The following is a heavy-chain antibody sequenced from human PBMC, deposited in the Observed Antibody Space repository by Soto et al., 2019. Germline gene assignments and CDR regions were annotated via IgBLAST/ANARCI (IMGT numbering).Heavy chain of an antibody. J-gene: IGHJ4*02. D-gene: IGHD6-19*01. CDR3: ASSSGWYVGPFDY. Sequence: QLQLQESGPGLVKPSETLSLTCTVSGGSISSSSYYWGWIRQPPGKGLEWIGSIYYSGSTYYNPSLKSRVTISVDTSQNQFSLQLSSVPAADTAVYYCASSSGWYVGPFDYWGQGTLVTVSS. CDR2: IYYSGST. CDR1: GGSISSSSYY. V-gene: IGHV4-39*01.